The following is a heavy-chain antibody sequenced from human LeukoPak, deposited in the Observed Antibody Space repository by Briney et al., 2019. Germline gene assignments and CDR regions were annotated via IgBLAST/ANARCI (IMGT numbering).Heavy chain of an antibody. J-gene: IGHJ1*01. CDR1: GFTFSSYA. D-gene: IGHD3-10*01. Sequence: GGSLRLSCAASGFTFSSYAMSWVRQAPGKGLEWVSAISGSGGSTYYADSVKGRFTISRDNSKNTLNLQMNSLRAEDTAVYYCAKDQGDVLLWFGESPLGYFQHWGQGTLVTVSS. V-gene: IGHV3-23*01. CDR3: AKDQGDVLLWFGESPLGYFQH. CDR2: ISGSGGST.